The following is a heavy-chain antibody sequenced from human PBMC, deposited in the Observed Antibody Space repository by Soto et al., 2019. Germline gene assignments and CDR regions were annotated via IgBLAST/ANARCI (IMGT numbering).Heavy chain of an antibody. D-gene: IGHD6-19*01. V-gene: IGHV3-48*03. CDR3: ARERIAVAGTSWYYYYYGMDV. CDR1: RFTFSTYE. Sequence: PGGSLRLSCAASRFTFSTYEMNWVRQAPGKGLEWVSYISSSGYTVYYADSVKGRFTISRDNAKNSLYLQMNSLRAEDTAVYYCARERIAVAGTSWYYYYYGMDVWGQGTTVTVSS. J-gene: IGHJ6*02. CDR2: ISSSGYTV.